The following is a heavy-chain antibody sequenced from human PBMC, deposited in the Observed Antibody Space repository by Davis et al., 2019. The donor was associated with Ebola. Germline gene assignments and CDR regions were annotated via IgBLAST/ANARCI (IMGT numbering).Heavy chain of an antibody. D-gene: IGHD3-22*01. V-gene: IGHV1-18*01. CDR3: ARGGDFYDTSGHYYWMYNFDY. CDR2: SSVYRGST. CDR1: GYTFNSYG. Sequence: AASVKVSCKASGYTFNSYGIIWVRQAPGRGPEWMGWSSVYRGSTNYAQNFQGSVTMTTDTSTSTAYLELRSLRSDDTAVYYCARGGDFYDTSGHYYWMYNFDYWGQGTQVTVSS. J-gene: IGHJ4*01.